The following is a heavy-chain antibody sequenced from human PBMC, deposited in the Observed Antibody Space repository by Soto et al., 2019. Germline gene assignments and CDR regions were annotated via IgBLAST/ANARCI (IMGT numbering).Heavy chain of an antibody. CDR1: GFTFSDYY. J-gene: IGHJ6*02. CDR2: ISSSGSTI. CDR3: ARVPLGYCSGGRCYPGGYGMDV. D-gene: IGHD2-15*01. Sequence: GGSLRLSCAASGFTFSDYYMSWIRQAPGKGLEWVSYISSSGSTIYYADSVKGRFTISRDNAKNSLYLQMNSLRAEDTAVYYCARVPLGYCSGGRCYPGGYGMDVWGQGNTVTVSS. V-gene: IGHV3-11*01.